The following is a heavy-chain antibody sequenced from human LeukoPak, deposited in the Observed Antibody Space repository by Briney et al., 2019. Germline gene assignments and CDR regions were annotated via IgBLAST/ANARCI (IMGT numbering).Heavy chain of an antibody. CDR2: ISSSSSTI. CDR1: GFTFSSYS. Sequence: GGSLRLSCAASGFTFSSYSMNWVRHAPGKGLEWVSYISSSSSTIYYADSVKGRCTISRDNAKNSLYLQVNRLRAEDTAVYYCARSLTSGYSRVYDYWGQGTLVTVSS. D-gene: IGHD2-15*01. CDR3: ARSLTSGYSRVYDY. V-gene: IGHV3-48*01. J-gene: IGHJ4*02.